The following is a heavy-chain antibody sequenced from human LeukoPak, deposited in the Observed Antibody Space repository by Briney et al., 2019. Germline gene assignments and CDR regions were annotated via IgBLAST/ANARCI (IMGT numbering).Heavy chain of an antibody. D-gene: IGHD6-19*01. Sequence: SVKVSCKASGGTLSNSAFSWVRQAPRQGLEWVGRIIPIYVTAHYAQKLQGRVTITADESTSTVYMELSSLTSEDTAVYYCSGQQWPQVYWGQGTLVTVSS. CDR3: SGQQWPQVY. CDR1: GGTLSNSA. CDR2: IIPIYVTA. J-gene: IGHJ4*02. V-gene: IGHV1-69*15.